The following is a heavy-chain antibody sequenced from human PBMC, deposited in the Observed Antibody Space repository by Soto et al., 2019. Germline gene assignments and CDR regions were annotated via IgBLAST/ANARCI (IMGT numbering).Heavy chain of an antibody. V-gene: IGHV3-30*18. Sequence: QVQLVESGGGVVQPGRSLRLSCAASGFTFSSYGMHWVRQAPGKGLEWVAVISYDGSNKYYADSVKGRFTISRDNSKNTLYLQMNSLRAEDTAVYYCAKDIAHHHRVLMVYALNYYYGMDVWGQGPTVTVSS. CDR1: GFTFSSYG. CDR3: AKDIAHHHRVLMVYALNYYYGMDV. J-gene: IGHJ6*02. CDR2: ISYDGSNK. D-gene: IGHD2-8*01.